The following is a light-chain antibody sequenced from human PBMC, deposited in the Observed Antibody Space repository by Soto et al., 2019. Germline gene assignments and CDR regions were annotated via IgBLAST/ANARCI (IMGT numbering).Light chain of an antibody. V-gene: IGKV3-11*01. CDR1: QSVSSY. CDR3: QQRSNWPPSWT. Sequence: EIVLTQSPATLSLSLGERATLSCRASQSVSSYLAWYPQKPGQAPRLLISAASTRATGIPARFSGSGSGTDFTLTISSLEPEDFEVYYCQQRSNWPPSWTFGQCTKVDIK. J-gene: IGKJ1*01. CDR2: AAS.